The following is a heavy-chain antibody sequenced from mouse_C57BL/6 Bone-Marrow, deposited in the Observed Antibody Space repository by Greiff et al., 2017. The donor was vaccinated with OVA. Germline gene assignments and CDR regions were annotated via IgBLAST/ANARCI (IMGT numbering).Heavy chain of an antibody. CDR1: GYTFTDYY. CDR2: IYPGSGNT. Sequence: VQLQQSGAELVRPGASVKLSCKASGYTFTDYYINWVQQRPGQGLEWIARIYPGSGNTYYNEKFKGKATLTAEKSSSTAYMQLSSLKSEDSAVYFGARDLQAAYWYFDVWGTGTTVTVSS. CDR3: ARDLQAAYWYFDV. D-gene: IGHD6-1*01. V-gene: IGHV1-76*01. J-gene: IGHJ1*03.